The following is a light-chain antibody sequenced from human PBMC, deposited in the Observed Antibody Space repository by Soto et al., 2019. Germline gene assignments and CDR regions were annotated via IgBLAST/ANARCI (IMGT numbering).Light chain of an antibody. J-gene: IGKJ5*01. Sequence: IVLTQSPATLSFSPGERGTLSCRASQTISSYLAWYQQKPGQAPRLLIYDTSNRATGIPPRFSGSGSGTDFTLTISSLEPEDFAVYYCQQRSNWPITFGQGTRLETK. V-gene: IGKV3-11*01. CDR2: DTS. CDR1: QTISSY. CDR3: QQRSNWPIT.